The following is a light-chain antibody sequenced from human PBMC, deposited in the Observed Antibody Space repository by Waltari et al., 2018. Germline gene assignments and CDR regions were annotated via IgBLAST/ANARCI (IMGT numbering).Light chain of an antibody. CDR3: SSYTSSSTQVV. V-gene: IGLV2-14*03. CDR1: SSDVGGYNY. Sequence: QSALTQPASVSGSPGQSITISCTGTSSDVGGYNYLSRYQQHPGKAPKLMIYDVSNRPSGVSNRFSGSKSGNTASLTISGLQAEDEADYYCSSYTSSSTQVVFGGGTKLTVL. CDR2: DVS. J-gene: IGLJ2*01.